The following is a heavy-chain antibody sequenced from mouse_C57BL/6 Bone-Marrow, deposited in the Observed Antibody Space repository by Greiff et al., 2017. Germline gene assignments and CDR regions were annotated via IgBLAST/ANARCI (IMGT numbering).Heavy chain of an antibody. D-gene: IGHD2-4*01. J-gene: IGHJ3*01. CDR2: IDPSDSYT. Sequence: QVQLQQPGAELVKPGASVKLSCKASGYTFTSYWMQWVKQRPGQGLEWIGEIDPSDSYTNYNQKFKGKATLTVDTSSSTAYMQLSSLTSEDSAVYYCARYDDYDSWFAYWGQGTLVTVSA. CDR3: ARYDDYDSWFAY. CDR1: GYTFTSYW. V-gene: IGHV1-50*01.